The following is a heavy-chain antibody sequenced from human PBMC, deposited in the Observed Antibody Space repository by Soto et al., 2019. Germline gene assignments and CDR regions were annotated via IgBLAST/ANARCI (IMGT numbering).Heavy chain of an antibody. CDR3: ARDHSLTTVPDY. J-gene: IGHJ4*02. CDR2: IWYDGSNK. V-gene: IGHV3-33*01. CDR1: GFTFSSYG. Sequence: GGSLRLSCAASGFTFSSYGMHWVRQAPGKGLEWVAVIWYDGSNKYYADSVKGRFTISRDNSKNTLYLQMNSLRAEDTAVYYCARDHSLTTVPDYWGQGTLVTVSS. D-gene: IGHD4-17*01.